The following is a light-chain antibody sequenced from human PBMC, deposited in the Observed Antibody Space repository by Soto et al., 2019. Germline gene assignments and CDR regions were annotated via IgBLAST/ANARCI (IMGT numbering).Light chain of an antibody. CDR2: GAS. V-gene: IGKV3-15*01. Sequence: EIVMTQSPATLSVSPGERATLSCRASQSVSSNLAWYQQKPGHAPRLLIYGASTRATGIPARFSGSGSGTEFTLTISSLQSEDFAVYYCQQYKSWPPRTFGQGTKVEIK. J-gene: IGKJ1*01. CDR3: QQYKSWPPRT. CDR1: QSVSSN.